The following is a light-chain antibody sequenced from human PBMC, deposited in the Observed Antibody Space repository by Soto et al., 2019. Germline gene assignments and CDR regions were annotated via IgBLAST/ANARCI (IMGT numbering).Light chain of an antibody. CDR1: SSNIGAGYD. CDR3: QSYDSSLRDVV. Sequence: QSVLTQPPSVSGAPGQRVTISCTGSSSNIGAGYDVHWYQQLPGTAPKLLIYGNSNRPSGVPDRFSGSKSGTSASLAITGLQAEDVADYCCQSYDSSLRDVVFGGGTKLTVL. J-gene: IGLJ2*01. V-gene: IGLV1-40*01. CDR2: GNS.